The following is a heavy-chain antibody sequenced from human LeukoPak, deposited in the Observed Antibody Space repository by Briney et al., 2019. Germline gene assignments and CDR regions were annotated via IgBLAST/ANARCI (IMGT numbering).Heavy chain of an antibody. CDR2: IYHSGST. D-gene: IGHD2-15*01. J-gene: IGHJ5*02. CDR3: ARDRSPLLANWFDP. Sequence: SETLSLTCTVSGYSISSGYYWGWIRQPPGQGLEWIGSIYHSGSTFYNPSLKSRVTISVDTSKNQFSLKLSSVTAADTAVYYCARDRSPLLANWFDPWGQGTLVTVSS. V-gene: IGHV4-38-2*02. CDR1: GYSISSGYY.